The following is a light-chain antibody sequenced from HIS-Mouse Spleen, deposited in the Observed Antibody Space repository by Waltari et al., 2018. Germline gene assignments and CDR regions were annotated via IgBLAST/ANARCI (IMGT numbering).Light chain of an antibody. J-gene: IGKJ1*01. CDR3: QQLNSYPPT. Sequence: DIQLTQSPSFLSASGGARVTITCRASQGISSYLAWYPQKPGKAPKLLIYAASTLQSGVPSRFSGSGSGTEFTLTISSLQPEDFATYYCQQLNSYPPTFGQGTKVEIK. CDR2: AAS. V-gene: IGKV1-9*01. CDR1: QGISSY.